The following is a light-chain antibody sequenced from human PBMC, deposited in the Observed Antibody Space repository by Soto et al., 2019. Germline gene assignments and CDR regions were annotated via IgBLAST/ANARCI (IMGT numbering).Light chain of an antibody. CDR1: SGDVGGYNY. CDR3: ASYGGNNNLL. V-gene: IGLV2-8*01. CDR2: EVS. Sequence: QSALTQPPSASGSPGQSVTISWTGTSGDVGGYNYVSWYQQHPGKAPKLMVFEVSRRPSGVPDRFSGSKFGNTASLTVSGLQAEDEADYYCASYGGNNNLLFGGGTKLTVL. J-gene: IGLJ2*01.